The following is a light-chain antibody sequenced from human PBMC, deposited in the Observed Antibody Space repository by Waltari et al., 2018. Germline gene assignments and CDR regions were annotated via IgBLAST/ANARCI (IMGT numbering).Light chain of an antibody. CDR3: HDCAIWPRLT. Sequence: VLTQAPATLSVSPGESAALPCMASQNVNTCLGWYQKRPGQPPRLLVYDASTTATGIPARCSGSGSGTDFTLTISSLEPDDFAGYFCHDCAIWPRLTCGPVTKVDL. CDR1: QNVNTC. V-gene: IGKV3-11*01. J-gene: IGKJ3*01. CDR2: DAS.